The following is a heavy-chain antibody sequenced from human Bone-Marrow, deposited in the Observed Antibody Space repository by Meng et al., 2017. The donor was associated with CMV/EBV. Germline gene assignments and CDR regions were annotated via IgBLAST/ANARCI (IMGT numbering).Heavy chain of an antibody. J-gene: IGHJ4*02. V-gene: IGHV3-48*04. CDR3: AKEAAYSGTYHYFDY. D-gene: IGHD1-26*01. Sequence: GASLKISCAASGFISSDYRLNWVRQAPGKGLEWVAYIDTRSTATNYGDSVKGRFTISRDYAKNSLFLQMSSLRAEDTAVYYCAKEAAYSGTYHYFDYWGQGILVTVSS. CDR1: GFISSDYR. CDR2: IDTRSTAT.